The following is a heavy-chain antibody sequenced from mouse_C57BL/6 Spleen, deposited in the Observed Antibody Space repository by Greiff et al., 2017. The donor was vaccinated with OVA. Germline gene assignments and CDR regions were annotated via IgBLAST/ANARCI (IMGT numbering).Heavy chain of an antibody. CDR1: GYTFTSYW. CDR3: ARGPATAMDY. CDR2: IIPSNGGA. J-gene: IGHJ4*01. Sequence: QVQLQPGTELVKPGASVKLSCKASGYTFTSYWMHWGMQRPGQGLEWFGNIIPSNGGANYNEKFKSKATVTVDKTSSTAYMQLSSLTDEDAEVYYCARGPATAMDYWGQGTSVTVSS. D-gene: IGHD1-1*01. V-gene: IGHV1-53*01.